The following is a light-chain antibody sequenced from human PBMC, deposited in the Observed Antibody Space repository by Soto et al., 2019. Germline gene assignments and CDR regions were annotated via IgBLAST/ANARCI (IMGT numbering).Light chain of an antibody. CDR2: GAS. CDR3: QQYGGSPPYT. J-gene: IGKJ2*01. Sequence: EIVLTQSPGTLSLSPGERATLSCRASQSVSSTYLAWYQHKPGQAPRLLIYGASSRATGIPDMFSGSGSGTHFTLTISRLEPEDFALYYCQQYGGSPPYTFGQGTKLEIK. V-gene: IGKV3-20*01. CDR1: QSVSSTY.